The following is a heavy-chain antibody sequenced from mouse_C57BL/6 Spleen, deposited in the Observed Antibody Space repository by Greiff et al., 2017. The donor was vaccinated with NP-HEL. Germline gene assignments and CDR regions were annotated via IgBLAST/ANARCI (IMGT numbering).Heavy chain of an antibody. D-gene: IGHD1-1*01. Sequence: EVMLVESEGGLVQPGSSMKLSCTASGFTFSDYYMAWVRQVPEKGLEWVANINYDGSSTYYLDSLKSRFIISRDNAKNILYLQMSSLKSEDTATYYCARVPHYYGSRYFDVWGTGTTVTVSS. CDR1: GFTFSDYY. CDR3: ARVPHYYGSRYFDV. CDR2: INYDGSST. V-gene: IGHV5-16*01. J-gene: IGHJ1*03.